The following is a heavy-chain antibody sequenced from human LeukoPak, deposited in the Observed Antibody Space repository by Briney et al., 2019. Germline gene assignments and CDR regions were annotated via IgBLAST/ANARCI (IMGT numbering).Heavy chain of an antibody. CDR3: AKAPGGAVAY. J-gene: IGHJ4*02. Sequence: GGSLRLSCAASGFTFSSYGMSWVRQAPGKGLEWVSAINGGGGSTYCADSVKGRFTISRDNSKNTLYLQMNSLRAEDTAVYYCAKAPGGAVAYWGQGTLVTVSS. CDR2: INGGGGST. D-gene: IGHD6-19*01. CDR1: GFTFSSYG. V-gene: IGHV3-23*01.